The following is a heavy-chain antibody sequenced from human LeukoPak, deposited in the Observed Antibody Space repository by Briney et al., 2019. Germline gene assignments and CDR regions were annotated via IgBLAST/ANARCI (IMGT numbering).Heavy chain of an antibody. CDR3: ARDRHYYGSGNPYGMDV. J-gene: IGHJ6*02. V-gene: IGHV1-69*01. CDR1: GGTFSSYA. CDR2: IIPILGTA. D-gene: IGHD3-10*01. Sequence: ASVKVSCKASGGTFSSYAISWVRQAPGQGLKWMGGIIPILGTANYAQKFQGRVTITADESTGTAYMELSSLRSEDTAVYYCARDRHYYGSGNPYGMDVWGQGTTVTVSS.